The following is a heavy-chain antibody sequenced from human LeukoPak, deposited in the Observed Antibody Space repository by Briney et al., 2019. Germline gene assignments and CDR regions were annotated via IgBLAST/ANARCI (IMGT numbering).Heavy chain of an antibody. V-gene: IGHV3-30*04. J-gene: IGHJ4*02. CDR1: GFTFSTYA. D-gene: IGHD4-23*01. CDR2: IPYDGSNK. Sequence: GGSLRLSCAAYGFTFSTYAMHWVRQAPGKGLEWVAVIPYDGSNKYYADSVKGRFTISRENSKNRLYLQMNSLRAEDTAVYYCARAEGYGGELDSWGQGTLVTVSS. CDR3: ARAEGYGGELDS.